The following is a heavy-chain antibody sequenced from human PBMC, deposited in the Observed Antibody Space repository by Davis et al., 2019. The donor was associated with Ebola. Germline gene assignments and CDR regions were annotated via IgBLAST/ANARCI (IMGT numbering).Heavy chain of an antibody. CDR1: GGSISSGGYY. V-gene: IGHV4-39*01. D-gene: IGHD3-3*01. J-gene: IGHJ5*02. CDR2: IYYSGIT. CDR3: ARQGWSGYSLRHWLDP. Sequence: GSLRLSCTVSGGSISSGGYYWSWIRQHPGKGLEWIGSIYYSGITYYNPSLKSRVTISVDTSKNQFSLKLRSVTAADTAVYYCARQGWSGYSLRHWLDPWGRGTLVTVSS.